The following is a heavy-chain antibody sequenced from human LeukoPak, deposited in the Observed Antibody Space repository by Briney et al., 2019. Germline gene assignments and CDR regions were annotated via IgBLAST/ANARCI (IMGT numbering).Heavy chain of an antibody. CDR2: IYSSGST. J-gene: IGHJ4*02. Sequence: SQTLSLTCTVSGDSISSDSYYWSWIRQPAGKGLEWIGRIYSSGSTNKNPSLKSRVSISVDTSKNQFSLKLRSVTAADTAVYYCTRERAAAGAFDYWGQGTLVTVSS. CDR3: TRERAAAGAFDY. D-gene: IGHD6-13*01. V-gene: IGHV4-61*02. CDR1: GDSISSDSYY.